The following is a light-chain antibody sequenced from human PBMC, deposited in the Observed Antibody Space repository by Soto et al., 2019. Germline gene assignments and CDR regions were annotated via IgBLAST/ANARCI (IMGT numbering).Light chain of an antibody. CDR3: SADTRNCWV. CDR2: EVT. V-gene: IGLV2-14*01. Sequence: QSLPTQPASGSRSPGQSIPSSCTGSSSDGDDYNYVSWSQQHPGEAPKLMIYEVTNRPSGVSNRFSGSKSRSTASLTISGLQADDAAVYSCSADTRNCWVFAGGTK. CDR1: SSDGDDYNY. J-gene: IGLJ3*02.